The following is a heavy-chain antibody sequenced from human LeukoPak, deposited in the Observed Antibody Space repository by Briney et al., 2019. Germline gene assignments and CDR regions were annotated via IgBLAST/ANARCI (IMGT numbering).Heavy chain of an antibody. J-gene: IGHJ4*02. CDR1: GFTFSSYS. Sequence: HWGSLRLSCAASGFTFSSYSMNWVRQAPGKGLEWIGEINHSGSTNYNPSLKSRVTISVDTSKNQFSLKLSSVTAADTAVYYCARGGRIAAAGTGYFDYWGQGTLVTVSS. CDR2: INHSGST. CDR3: ARGGRIAAAGTGYFDY. V-gene: IGHV4-34*01. D-gene: IGHD6-13*01.